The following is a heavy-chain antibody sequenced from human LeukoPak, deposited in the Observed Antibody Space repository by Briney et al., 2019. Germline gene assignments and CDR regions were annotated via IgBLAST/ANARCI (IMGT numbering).Heavy chain of an antibody. V-gene: IGHV4-38-2*02. CDR3: ARERGGGGFGVVIKRSYYYMDV. CDR1: GYSISSGYY. D-gene: IGHD3-3*01. Sequence: PSETLSLTCTVSGYSISSGYYWGWIRQPPGKGLEWIGSIYHSGSTYYNPSLKSRVTISVDTSKNQFSLKLSSVTAADTAVHYCARERGGGGFGVVIKRSYYYMDVWGKGTTVTVSS. J-gene: IGHJ6*03. CDR2: IYHSGST.